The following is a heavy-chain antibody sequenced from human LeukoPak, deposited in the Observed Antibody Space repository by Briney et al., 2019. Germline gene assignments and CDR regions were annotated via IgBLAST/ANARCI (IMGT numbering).Heavy chain of an antibody. CDR1: GVSISSYY. Sequence: SETLSLTCSVSGVSISSYYWSWIRQPPGKGLEWIGCIHNSGSTNYSPSLKSRVTISVDTYKNQFSLKLTSVTAADTAVYYCARYLYYYGSGGGVYYFDYWGQGTLVTVSS. CDR3: ARYLYYYGSGGGVYYFDY. V-gene: IGHV4-59*12. J-gene: IGHJ4*02. CDR2: IHNSGST. D-gene: IGHD3-10*01.